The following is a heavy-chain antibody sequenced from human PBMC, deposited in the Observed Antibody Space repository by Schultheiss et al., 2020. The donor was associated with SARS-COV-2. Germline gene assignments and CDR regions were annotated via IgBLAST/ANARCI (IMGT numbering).Heavy chain of an antibody. CDR2: INHSGST. V-gene: IGHV4-34*01. D-gene: IGHD3-22*01. CDR1: RGSFGEYY. J-gene: IGHJ6*02. CDR3: ARGSFRGYAYYYYGMDV. Sequence: SETLSLTCTVSRGSFGEYYWSWIRQHPGKGLEWIGEINHSGSTNYNPSLKSRVTISVDKAKHQFSLQLNSVTPEDTAVYYCARGSFRGYAYYYYGMDVWGQGTTVTVSS.